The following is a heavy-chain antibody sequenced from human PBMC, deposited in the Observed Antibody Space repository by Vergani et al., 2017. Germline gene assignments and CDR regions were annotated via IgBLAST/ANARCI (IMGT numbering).Heavy chain of an antibody. CDR2: ISGSGGST. CDR1: GFTFSSYA. D-gene: IGHD3-16*02. Sequence: EVQLLESGGGLVQPGGSLRLSCAASGFTFSSYAMSWVRQAPGKGLEWVSAISGSGGSTYYADSVKGRFTISRDNSKNTLYLQMNSLRAEDTAVYYCAADRDDYVWGSYRYTAVWGQGTMVTVSS. CDR3: AADRDDYVWGSYRYTAV. V-gene: IGHV3-23*01. J-gene: IGHJ3*01.